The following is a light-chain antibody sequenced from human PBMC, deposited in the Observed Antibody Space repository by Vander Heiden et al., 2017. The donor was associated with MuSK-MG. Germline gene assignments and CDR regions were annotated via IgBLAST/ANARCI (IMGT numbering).Light chain of an antibody. CDR3: CSYAGSYLWV. J-gene: IGLJ3*02. CDR1: SRDVGAYNY. Sequence: QSALTQPRSVSGSPGPSVTISCTGTSRDVGAYNYVSWYQQQPSKAPKLMIYDVSKRPSGVPDRFSGSKSGNTASLTISGLQAEDEADYYCCSYAGSYLWVFGGGTKLTVL. CDR2: DVS. V-gene: IGLV2-11*01.